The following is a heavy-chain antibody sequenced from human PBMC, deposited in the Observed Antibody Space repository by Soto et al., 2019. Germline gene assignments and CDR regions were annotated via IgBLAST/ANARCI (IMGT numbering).Heavy chain of an antibody. V-gene: IGHV1-18*01. CDR1: GYTFTSYG. Sequence: QVQLVQSGAEVKKPGASVKVSCKASGYTFTSYGISWVRQAPGQGLEWMGWISAYNGNTNYAQKLQGRVTLTTDTSTSTAYMELRSLRSDDTAVYYCARDSAGAIVYYYGMDVWGQGTTVTVSS. J-gene: IGHJ6*02. D-gene: IGHD1-26*01. CDR2: ISAYNGNT. CDR3: ARDSAGAIVYYYGMDV.